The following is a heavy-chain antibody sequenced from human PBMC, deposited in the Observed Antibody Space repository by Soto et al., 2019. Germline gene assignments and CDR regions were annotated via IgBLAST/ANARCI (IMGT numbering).Heavy chain of an antibody. D-gene: IGHD6-13*01. J-gene: IGHJ6*02. V-gene: IGHV6-1*01. Sequence: SQTLSLTCAISGDSVSSNSAAWNWIRESPSRGLEWLGRTYYRSKWYNDYAVSVKSRITINPDTSKNQFCLQLNSVTPEDTAAYYCARGLLEAAAGSGIYYYHGMDVWGHGATVTVS. CDR3: ARGLLEAAAGSGIYYYHGMDV. CDR2: TYYRSKWYN. CDR1: GDSVSSNSAA.